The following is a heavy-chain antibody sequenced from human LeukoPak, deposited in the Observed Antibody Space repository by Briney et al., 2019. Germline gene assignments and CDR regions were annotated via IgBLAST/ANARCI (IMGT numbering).Heavy chain of an antibody. CDR3: AKNGRISGWYRYYYGMDV. CDR2: ISYDGSNK. V-gene: IGHV3-30*18. J-gene: IGHJ6*02. D-gene: IGHD6-19*01. Sequence: PGGSLRLSCAASGFTFSSYGMHWVRQAPGKGLEWVAVISYDGSNKYYADSVKGRFTISRDNSKNTLYLQMNSLRAEDTAVYYCAKNGRISGWYRYYYGMDVWGQGTTVTVSS. CDR1: GFTFSSYG.